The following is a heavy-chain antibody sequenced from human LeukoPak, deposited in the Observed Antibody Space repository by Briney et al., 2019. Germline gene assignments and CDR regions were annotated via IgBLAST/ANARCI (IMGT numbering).Heavy chain of an antibody. J-gene: IGHJ3*02. D-gene: IGHD3-22*01. CDR3: ARDRPYYYDSSGYLDAFDI. Sequence: GGSLRLSCAASGFTFSSYAMSWVRQAPGKELEWVSAISGSGGSTYYADSVKGRFTISRDNSKNTLYLQMNSLRAEDTAVYYCARDRPYYYDSSGYLDAFDIWGQGTMVTVSS. CDR1: GFTFSSYA. V-gene: IGHV3-23*01. CDR2: ISGSGGST.